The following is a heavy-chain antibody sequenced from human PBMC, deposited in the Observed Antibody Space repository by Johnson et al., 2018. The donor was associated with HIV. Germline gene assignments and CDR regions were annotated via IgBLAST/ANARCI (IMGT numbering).Heavy chain of an antibody. Sequence: VQLVESGGGLVQPGGSLRLSCAASGFTFSSYAMSWVRQAPGKGLEWVSGISWNSGSIGYADSVKGRFTISRDNAKNSLYLQMNSLRAEDTAVYYCAKDRDIVLVVYAIGAFDIWGQGTMVTVSS. D-gene: IGHD2-8*02. CDR1: GFTFSSYA. V-gene: IGHV3-23*04. CDR3: AKDRDIVLVVYAIGAFDI. J-gene: IGHJ3*02. CDR2: ISWNSGSI.